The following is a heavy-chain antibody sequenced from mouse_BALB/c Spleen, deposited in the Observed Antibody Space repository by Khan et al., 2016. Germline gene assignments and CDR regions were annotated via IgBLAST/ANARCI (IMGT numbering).Heavy chain of an antibody. CDR2: ARNKANGFTA. CDR3: ARDLNDDYYWYLDV. V-gene: IGHV7-3*02. CDR1: GFTFTDYY. Sequence: EVELVESGGGLVQPGGSLRLSCTTSGFTFTDYYMSWVRQPPGEALEWWGFARNKANGFTAEYSASVKGRFTISRDNSQSIIYLQMNTLRPEDSATYYCARDLNDDYYWYLDVWGAGTTVTVSS. D-gene: IGHD2-3*01. J-gene: IGHJ1*01.